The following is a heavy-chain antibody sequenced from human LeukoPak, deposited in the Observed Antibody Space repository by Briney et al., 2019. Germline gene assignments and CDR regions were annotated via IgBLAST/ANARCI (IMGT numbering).Heavy chain of an antibody. CDR3: ARHRYDTSGYYSFDY. J-gene: IGHJ4*02. CDR1: GGSISSYY. V-gene: IGHV4-59*08. CDR2: IYYSGST. Sequence: KSSETLSLTCTVSGGSISSYYWSWIRQPPGKGLEWIGYIYYSGSTNYNPSLKSRVTISVDTSKNQFSLKLSSVTAADTAVYYCARHRYDTSGYYSFDYWVQGTLVTVSS. D-gene: IGHD3-22*01.